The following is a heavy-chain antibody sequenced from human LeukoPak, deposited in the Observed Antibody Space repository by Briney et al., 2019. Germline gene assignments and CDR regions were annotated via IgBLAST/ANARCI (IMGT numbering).Heavy chain of an antibody. Sequence: ASVKVPCKASGYTFTSYDINWVRQATGQGLEWMGWMNPNSGNTGYAQKFQGRVTMTRNTSISTAYMELSSLRSEDTAVYYCAGRDCSGGRCYAGFDPWGQGTLVTVSS. CDR3: AGRDCSGGRCYAGFDP. CDR1: GYTFTSYD. CDR2: MNPNSGNT. J-gene: IGHJ5*02. V-gene: IGHV1-8*01. D-gene: IGHD2-15*01.